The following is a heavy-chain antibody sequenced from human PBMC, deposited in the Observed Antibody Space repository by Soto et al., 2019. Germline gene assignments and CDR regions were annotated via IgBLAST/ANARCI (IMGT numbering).Heavy chain of an antibody. J-gene: IGHJ4*02. D-gene: IGHD6-13*01. CDR2: LSYTGNT. V-gene: IGHV4-39*01. CDR1: GGSISSGDSY. CDR3: ARPDSSSWAAPFGS. Sequence: SETLSLTCTVSGGSISSGDSYWSWIRQPPGKGLQWIGSLSYTGNTYYNPSLRSRVTISFDTSKNQFSLRLTSVTASDTAVYYCARPDSSSWAAPFGSWGQGTLVTVSS.